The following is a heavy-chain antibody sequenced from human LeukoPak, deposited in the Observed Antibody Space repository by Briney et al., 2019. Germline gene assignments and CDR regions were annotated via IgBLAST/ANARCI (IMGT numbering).Heavy chain of an antibody. CDR1: GGSISSSSYY. D-gene: IGHD2-2*01. Sequence: SETLSLTCTVSGGSISSSSYYWGWIRQPPGKGLEWIGSIYHSGSTYYNPSLKSRVTISVDTSKNQFSLKLSSVTAADTAVYYCAREAVHFDIVVVPAATDFDYWGQGTLVTVSS. J-gene: IGHJ4*02. CDR2: IYHSGST. CDR3: AREAVHFDIVVVPAATDFDY. V-gene: IGHV4-39*07.